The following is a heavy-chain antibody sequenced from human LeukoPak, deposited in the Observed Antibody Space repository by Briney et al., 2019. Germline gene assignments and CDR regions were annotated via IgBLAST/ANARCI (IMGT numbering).Heavy chain of an antibody. J-gene: IGHJ4*02. Sequence: SETLSLTCTVSGGSTSSSNYYWGWIRQPPGKGLEWIGSIYYSGNTYYSPSLKSRVSISVDTSRNQFSLRLSSVTAADTAIYYCARHSIAVTDDCWGQGTLVTVSS. CDR1: GGSTSSSNYY. CDR2: IYYSGNT. V-gene: IGHV4-39*01. CDR3: ARHSIAVTDDC. D-gene: IGHD6-19*01.